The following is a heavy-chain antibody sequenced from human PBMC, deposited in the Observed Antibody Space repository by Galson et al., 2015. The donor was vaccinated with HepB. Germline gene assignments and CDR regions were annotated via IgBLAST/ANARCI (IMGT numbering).Heavy chain of an antibody. J-gene: IGHJ3*02. CDR1: GGSISSGGYY. CDR2: IFYSGSA. CDR3: ARDTPKIYGVSPADVLDAFDI. V-gene: IGHV4-31*03. D-gene: IGHD2-8*01. Sequence: TLSLTCTVSGGSISSGGYYWSWIRQHPGKGLERTGYIFYSGSAYYNLSLKSRVIISVDTSKNQFPLQLSSVTAADPAVYYRARDTPKIYGVSPADVLDAFDIWGQGTMVTVSS.